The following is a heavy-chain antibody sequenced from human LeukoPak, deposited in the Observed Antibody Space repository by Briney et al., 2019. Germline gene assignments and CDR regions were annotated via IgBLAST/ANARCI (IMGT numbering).Heavy chain of an antibody. CDR3: AKERRAAAGPFDY. Sequence: PGRSLRLPCAASGFTFSSYGMHWVRQAPGKGLEWVAVISYDGSNKYYADSVKGRFTISRDNSKNTLYLQMNSLRAEDTAVYYCAKERRAAAGPFDYWGQGTLVTVSS. D-gene: IGHD6-13*01. CDR2: ISYDGSNK. CDR1: GFTFSSYG. J-gene: IGHJ4*02. V-gene: IGHV3-30*18.